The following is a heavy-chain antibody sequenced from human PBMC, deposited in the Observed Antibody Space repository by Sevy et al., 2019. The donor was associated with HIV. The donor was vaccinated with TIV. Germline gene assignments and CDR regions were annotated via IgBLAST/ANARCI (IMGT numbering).Heavy chain of an antibody. CDR3: ARGGYYYYYMDV. J-gene: IGHJ6*03. CDR1: GFTVSSNY. V-gene: IGHV3-53*01. Sequence: GGSLRLSCAASGFTVSSNYMSWVRQAPGKGLEWVSVIYSGGSTYYADSVKGRFTISRDNSKNTLYLQMNSLGAEDTAVYYCARGGYYYYYMDVWDKGTTVTVSS. CDR2: IYSGGST. D-gene: IGHD3-16*01.